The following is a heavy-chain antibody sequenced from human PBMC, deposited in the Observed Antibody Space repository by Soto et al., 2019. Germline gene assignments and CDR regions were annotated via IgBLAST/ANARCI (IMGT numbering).Heavy chain of an antibody. D-gene: IGHD6-19*01. CDR3: AKDLQFSGWLSAQTFDS. CDR2: ITGSGDST. Sequence: EVQLLESGGGLVQPGGSLRLSCAVSGFTFSSHAMSWVRQAPGKGLECVSSITGSGDSTYYADSVKGRFTISRDKSKSTLYLQMNSLRAEDTAVYYCAKDLQFSGWLSAQTFDSWGQGTQVTVSS. J-gene: IGHJ4*02. V-gene: IGHV3-23*01. CDR1: GFTFSSHA.